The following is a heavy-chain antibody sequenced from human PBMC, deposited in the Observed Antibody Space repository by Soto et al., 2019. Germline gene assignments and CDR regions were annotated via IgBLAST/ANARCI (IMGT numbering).Heavy chain of an antibody. CDR3: ARQGFTKQYYFGMDI. J-gene: IGHJ6*02. D-gene: IGHD2-8*01. V-gene: IGHV5-51*01. CDR2: IFPDDGET. CDR1: GYSFTSYW. Sequence: GESLKISCKVPGYSFTSYWIGWVRQMPGKGLEWIGIIFPDDGETRYSPSFQGQVTISADTSIVTAYLKWSSLKASDTATYFCARQGFTKQYYFGMDIWGQGTAVTVSS.